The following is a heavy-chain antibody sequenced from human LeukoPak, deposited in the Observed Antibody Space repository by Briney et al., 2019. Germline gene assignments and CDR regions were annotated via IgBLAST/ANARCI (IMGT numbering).Heavy chain of an antibody. CDR1: GGSVSGNY. D-gene: IGHD1-14*01. CDR3: ARIITGTVALDY. J-gene: IGHJ4*02. Sequence: SETLSLPCPVSGGSVSGNYWSWIRQPLGKGLEWIGYIFYVGSTIYNPSLKSRVTISVDTSKSQFSLQLSSVTAADTAVYYCARIITGTVALDYWGQGTLVTVTS. CDR2: IFYVGST. V-gene: IGHV4-59*08.